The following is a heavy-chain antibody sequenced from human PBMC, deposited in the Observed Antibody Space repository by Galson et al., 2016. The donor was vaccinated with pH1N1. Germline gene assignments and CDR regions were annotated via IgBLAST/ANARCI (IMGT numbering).Heavy chain of an antibody. J-gene: IGHJ4*01. CDR2: IFYSEST. CDR3: ARGVAAAGSYYFDY. CDR1: GGSISSGDYY. Sequence: TLSLTCTVSGGSISSGDYYWSWIRQPPGKGLEWIGYIFYSESTYYNSSLKSRVTISVDTSKNQFSLKLTSVTAADTAVYYCARGVAAAGSYYFDYWGHGTLVTVSS. V-gene: IGHV4-30-4*08. D-gene: IGHD6-13*01.